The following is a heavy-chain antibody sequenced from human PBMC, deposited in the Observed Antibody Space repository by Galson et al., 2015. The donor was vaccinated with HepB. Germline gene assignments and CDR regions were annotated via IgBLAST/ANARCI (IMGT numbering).Heavy chain of an antibody. D-gene: IGHD1-14*01. J-gene: IGHJ4*02. Sequence: SLRLSCAASGFTFEDLGMHWVRQAPGKGLEWVSGIDWKSNSIGYADSVKGRFTISRDNAENSLYLQMNSLRGDDTALYFCAKGRGRSGNYYINYWGQGTLVTVSS. CDR1: GFTFEDLG. V-gene: IGHV3-9*01. CDR2: IDWKSNSI. CDR3: AKGRGRSGNYYINY.